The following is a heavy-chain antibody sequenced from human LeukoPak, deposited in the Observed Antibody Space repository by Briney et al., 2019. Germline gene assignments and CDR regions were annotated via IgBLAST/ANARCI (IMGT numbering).Heavy chain of an antibody. J-gene: IGHJ5*02. CDR2: INPNSGGT. D-gene: IGHD2-2*02. CDR3: ARVGPYCSSTSCYTGRWFDP. CDR1: GYTFTGYY. Sequence: GASVKVSCKASGYTFTGYYMHWVRQAPGQGLEWMGWINPNSGGTNYAQKFQGRVTMTRDTSISTAYMELSRLRSDDTAVFYCARVGPYCSSTSCYTGRWFDPWGQGTLVTVSS. V-gene: IGHV1-2*02.